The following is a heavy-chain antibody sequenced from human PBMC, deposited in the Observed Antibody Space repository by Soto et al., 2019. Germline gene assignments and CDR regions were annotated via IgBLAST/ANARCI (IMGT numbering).Heavy chain of an antibody. Sequence: EVRLVESGGGWVQPGGTLRLSCAASGFSFCSYSMNWVRQAPGKGLEWVSYIRSSGSPIYYADSVKGRFTISRDNDKNSLYLQMHSLRDEDTAVYYCARDPHSLDYWGQGTLVTVSS. CDR3: ARDPHSLDY. CDR1: GFSFCSYS. CDR2: IRSSGSPI. V-gene: IGHV3-48*02. D-gene: IGHD2-21*01. J-gene: IGHJ4*02.